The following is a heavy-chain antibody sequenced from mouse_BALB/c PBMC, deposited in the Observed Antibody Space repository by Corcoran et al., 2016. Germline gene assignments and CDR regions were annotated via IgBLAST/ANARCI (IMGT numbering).Heavy chain of an antibody. CDR1: GYTFTDFN. CDR3: ARYYGSSFDY. Sequence: EVLLQPSGPELVQPGASVKIPCKASGYTFTDFNMDWVKQSHGKSIEWIGDINPNNGGTIYNQKFKGKGTLTVDKSSSTAYMELRSLPSEDTAVYYCARYYGSSFDYWGQGTTLTVSS. D-gene: IGHD1-1*01. CDR2: INPNNGGT. V-gene: IGHV1-18*01. J-gene: IGHJ2*01.